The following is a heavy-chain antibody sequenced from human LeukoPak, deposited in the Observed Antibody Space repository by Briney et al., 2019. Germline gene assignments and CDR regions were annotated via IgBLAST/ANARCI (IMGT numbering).Heavy chain of an antibody. Sequence: GGSLRLSCAASGFIFSSYNMHWVRQAPGKGLEWVSSISTGSSDIYYADSLKGRFTISRDNTKNSLYLQMNSLRGEDTAIYYCAKVAKYYYGPETYYFFEQWGQGTPVTASS. CDR1: GFIFSSYN. CDR2: ISTGSSDI. V-gene: IGHV3-21*01. CDR3: AKVAKYYYGPETYYFFEQ. D-gene: IGHD3-10*01. J-gene: IGHJ4*02.